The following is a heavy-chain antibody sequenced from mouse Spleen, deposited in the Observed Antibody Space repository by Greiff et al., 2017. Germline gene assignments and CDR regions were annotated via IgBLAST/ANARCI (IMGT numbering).Heavy chain of an antibody. J-gene: IGHJ4*01. Sequence: QVQLQQSGAELVRPGTSVKVSCKASGYAFTNYLIEWVKQRPGQGLEWIGVINPGSGGTNYNEKFKGKATLTADKSSSTAYMQLSSLTSDDSAVYFCAHTTATTLYYAMDYWGQGTSVTVSS. V-gene: IGHV1-54*01. CDR3: AHTTATTLYYAMDY. CDR2: INPGSGGT. D-gene: IGHD1-2*01. CDR1: GYAFTNYL.